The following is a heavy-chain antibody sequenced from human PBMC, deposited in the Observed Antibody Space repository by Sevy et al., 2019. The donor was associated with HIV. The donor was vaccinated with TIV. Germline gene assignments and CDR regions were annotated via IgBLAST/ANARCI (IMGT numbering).Heavy chain of an antibody. CDR2: IYYNGHI. J-gene: IGHJ5*02. CDR3: AFANARGRGCS. V-gene: IGHV4-59*08. D-gene: IGHD6-19*01. CDR1: GGSITSLY. Sequence: SETLSLTCTVSGGSITSLYWNWIRQPPGKGLEWIANIYYNGHINYNPSLKCRITLSLDTSKNQFSLRLSSVTAADTAMYYSAFANARGRGCSWGQGTLVTASS.